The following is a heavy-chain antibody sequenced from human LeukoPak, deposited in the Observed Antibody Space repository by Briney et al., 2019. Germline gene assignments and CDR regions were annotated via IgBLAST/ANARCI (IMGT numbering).Heavy chain of an antibody. CDR2: IYHSGST. CDR3: ARALGYCSSTSCYIREGRFDP. V-gene: IGHV4-30-2*01. D-gene: IGHD2-2*02. J-gene: IGHJ5*02. Sequence: SETLSLTCAVSGGSISSGGYSWSWIRQPPGKGLEWIGYIYHSGSTYYNPSLKSRVTISVDRSKNQFSLKLSSVTAADTAVYCCARALGYCSSTSCYIREGRFDPWGQGTLVTVSS. CDR1: GGSISSGGYS.